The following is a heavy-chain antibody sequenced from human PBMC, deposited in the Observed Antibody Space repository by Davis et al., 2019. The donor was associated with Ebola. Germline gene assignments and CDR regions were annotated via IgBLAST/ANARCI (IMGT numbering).Heavy chain of an antibody. CDR3: AKDTSNVWFDV. D-gene: IGHD6-19*01. CDR2: ISGSGGST. V-gene: IGHV3-23*01. CDR1: GFTFNSYA. J-gene: IGHJ3*01. Sequence: GGSLRLSCAASGFTFNSYAMSWVRQAPGKGLEWVSAISGSGGSTYYADSVKGRFTISRDNSKNTLHLQMNSLRVEDTAIYYCAKDTSNVWFDVWGQGTMVTVSS.